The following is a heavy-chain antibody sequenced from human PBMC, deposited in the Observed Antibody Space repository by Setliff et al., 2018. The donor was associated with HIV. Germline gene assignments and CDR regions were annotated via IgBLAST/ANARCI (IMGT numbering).Heavy chain of an antibody. CDR2: IWYDGTNK. J-gene: IGHJ5*02. Sequence: SCKASGYSFSSLGISWVRQAPGKGLEWVAVIWYDGTNKNYADSVKGRFTISRDNAKNMVYLQMDSLRKEDTAIYYCAKADDGAAAGPAPWGQGTLVTVSS. V-gene: IGHV3-33*06. CDR3: AKADDGAAAGPAP. D-gene: IGHD6-13*01. CDR1: GYSFSSLG.